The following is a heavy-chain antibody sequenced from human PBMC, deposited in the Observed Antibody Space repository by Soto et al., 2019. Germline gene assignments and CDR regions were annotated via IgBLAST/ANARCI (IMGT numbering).Heavy chain of an antibody. D-gene: IGHD2-15*01. CDR3: ARPLVXVSGGSFDAFDI. J-gene: IGHJ3*02. CDR2: IYYVXGT. CDR1: GGXISSXSXX. Sequence: SETLSLTXTXSGGXISSXSXXWGXIXXXPGXGLXXXXSIYYVXGTYYNPSLKSRVTISVDTSKNQFSLKLSSVTAADTAVYYCARPLVXVSGGSFDAFDIWGQGTMVTVSS. V-gene: IGHV4-39*01.